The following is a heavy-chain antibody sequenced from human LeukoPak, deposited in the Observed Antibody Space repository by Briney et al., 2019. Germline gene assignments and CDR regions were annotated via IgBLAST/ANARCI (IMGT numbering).Heavy chain of an antibody. CDR1: GYTFTSYY. CDR2: INPSGGST. CDR3: ARDSLYSCSSGTSKIDY. V-gene: IGHV1-46*03. Sequence: GASVKVSCKASGYTFTSYYMHWVRQAPGQGLEWMGIINPSGGSTSYAQKFQGRVTMTRDTSTSTVYMELSSLRSEDTAVYYCARDSLYSCSSGTSKIDYWGQGTLVTVSS. D-gene: IGHD6-6*01. J-gene: IGHJ4*02.